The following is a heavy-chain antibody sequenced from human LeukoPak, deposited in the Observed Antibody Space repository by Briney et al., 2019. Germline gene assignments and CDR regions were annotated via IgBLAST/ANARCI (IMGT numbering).Heavy chain of an antibody. Sequence: GGSLRLSCAASGFTFTTYGMNWVRQAPGKGLEWVSAVSDNGGRTYYADSVKGRFTISRDNAKNTLYLQMNSLRAEDTAVYYCARDRVAAAGILLRGVHWFDPWGQGTLVTVSS. CDR2: VSDNGGRT. CDR3: ARDRVAAAGILLRGVHWFDP. V-gene: IGHV3-23*01. D-gene: IGHD6-13*01. J-gene: IGHJ5*02. CDR1: GFTFTTYG.